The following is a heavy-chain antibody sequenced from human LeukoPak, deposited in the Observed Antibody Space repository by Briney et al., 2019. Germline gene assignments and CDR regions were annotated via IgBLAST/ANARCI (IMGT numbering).Heavy chain of an antibody. D-gene: IGHD3-22*01. CDR1: GFTFSSYG. CDR2: ISTDGSNN. J-gene: IGHJ4*02. Sequence: GGSLRLSCAASGFTFSSYGMYWVRQAPGKGLEWVAVISTDGSNNNYADSVKDRFTISRDNSKNTLYLQMNSLRAEDTAVYYCAKEYDSSGYFDYWGQGTLVTVSS. V-gene: IGHV3-30*18. CDR3: AKEYDSSGYFDY.